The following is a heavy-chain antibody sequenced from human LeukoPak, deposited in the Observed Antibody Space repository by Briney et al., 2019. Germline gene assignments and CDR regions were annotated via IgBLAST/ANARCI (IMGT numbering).Heavy chain of an antibody. J-gene: IGHJ5*02. CDR2: IYPGDSDT. CDR3: ARLGYYGSGSSNLALNP. D-gene: IGHD3-10*01. CDR1: GYSFTSYW. Sequence: GESLKISCKGSGYSFTSYWIGWVRQMPGKGLEWMGIIYPGDSDTRYSPSFQGQVTISADKSISTAYLQWGSLKASDTAMYYCARLGYYGSGSSNLALNPWGQGTLVTVSS. V-gene: IGHV5-51*01.